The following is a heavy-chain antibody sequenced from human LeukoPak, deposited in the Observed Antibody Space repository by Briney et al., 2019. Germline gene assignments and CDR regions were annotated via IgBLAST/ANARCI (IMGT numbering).Heavy chain of an antibody. J-gene: IGHJ2*01. Sequence: GGSLRLSCAASGFTFTNTWMSWVRQAPGKGLEWVSSITSSSSYIYYADSVKGRFTISRDNTKNSLYLQMNSLRAEDTAVYYCARGAVSYSSGWYANWYLDLWGRGTLVTVSS. CDR2: ITSSSSYI. CDR1: GFTFTNTW. V-gene: IGHV3-21*01. CDR3: ARGAVSYSSGWYANWYLDL. D-gene: IGHD6-19*01.